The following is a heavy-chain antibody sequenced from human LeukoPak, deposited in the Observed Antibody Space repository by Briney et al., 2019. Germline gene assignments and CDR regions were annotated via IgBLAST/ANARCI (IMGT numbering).Heavy chain of an antibody. CDR1: GYTFTSYG. J-gene: IGHJ4*02. Sequence: ASVKVSCKASGYTFTSYGISWVRQAPGQGLEWMGWISAYNGNTNYAQKLQGRVTMTTDTSASTAYMELRSLRSDDTAVYYCARDSGETQYYDFWSGYSMYCFDYWGQGTLVTVSS. V-gene: IGHV1-18*01. CDR2: ISAYNGNT. D-gene: IGHD3-3*01. CDR3: ARDSGETQYYDFWSGYSMYCFDY.